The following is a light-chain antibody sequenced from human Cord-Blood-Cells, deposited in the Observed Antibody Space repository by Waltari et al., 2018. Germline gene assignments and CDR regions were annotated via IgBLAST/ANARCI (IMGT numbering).Light chain of an antibody. Sequence: EIVLTQSPATLSLSLGERATLSCRASQSVSSYLAWYQQQPGQAPRLLIYDASNRATGIPARFSGSGSGTDFTLTISSLEPEDFAVYYCQQRSNWLTFGGGTKVEIK. CDR3: QQRSNWLT. CDR1: QSVSSY. V-gene: IGKV3-11*01. CDR2: DAS. J-gene: IGKJ4*01.